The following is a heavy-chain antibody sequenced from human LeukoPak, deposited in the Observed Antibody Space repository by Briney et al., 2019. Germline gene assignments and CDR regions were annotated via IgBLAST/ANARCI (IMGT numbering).Heavy chain of an antibody. CDR3: ARTKVRRITGTTSGYYYMDV. D-gene: IGHD1-20*01. CDR2: IIPIFGTA. J-gene: IGHJ6*03. V-gene: IGHV1-69*05. CDR1: GGTFSSYA. Sequence: PQASVKVSCKASGGTFSSYAISWVRQAPGQGLEWMGGIIPIFGTANYAQKFQGRVTITTDESTSTAYMELSSLRSEDTAVYYCARTKVRRITGTTSGYYYMDVWGKGTTVTVSS.